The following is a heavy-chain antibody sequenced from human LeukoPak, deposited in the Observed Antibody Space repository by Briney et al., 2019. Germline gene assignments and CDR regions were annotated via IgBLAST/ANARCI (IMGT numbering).Heavy chain of an antibody. CDR3: ANFHCSTTSCHLSGYFQY. V-gene: IGHV3-23*01. D-gene: IGHD2-2*01. J-gene: IGHJ1*01. CDR1: GFTFNTYA. CDR2: ISGSGGST. Sequence: RGSLRLSCAAPGFTFNTYAMSWVRQAPGKGLEWVSAISGSGGSTFYADSVKGRFTISRDYSKNTLYLQMNSLRAEDTAVYYCANFHCSTTSCHLSGYFQYWGQGTLVTVSS.